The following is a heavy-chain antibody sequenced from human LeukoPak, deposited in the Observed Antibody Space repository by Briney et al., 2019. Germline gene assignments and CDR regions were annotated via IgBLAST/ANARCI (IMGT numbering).Heavy chain of an antibody. V-gene: IGHV1-18*01. D-gene: IGHD3-22*01. CDR2: ISAYNVNT. CDR3: ARPYDTSGYYNYYFDY. CDR1: GYNLISSG. J-gene: IGHJ4*02. Sequence: RASVKVSCKASGYNLISSGIIWVRQAPGQGLEWMGWISAYNVNTNYAQKFQGRVTMTTDTSTSTAYMELRSLKSDDTAVYFCARPYDTSGYYNYYFDYWGQGTLVTVSS.